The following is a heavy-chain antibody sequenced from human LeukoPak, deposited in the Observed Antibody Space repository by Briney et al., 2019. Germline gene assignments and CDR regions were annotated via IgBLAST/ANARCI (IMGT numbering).Heavy chain of an antibody. CDR2: TGTAGDT. J-gene: IGHJ3*02. V-gene: IGHV3-13*01. CDR1: GFTFSSYD. CDR3: ARAKDSSSSGDAFDI. Sequence: GGSLRLSCAASGFTFSSYDMHWVRQATGKGLEWVSGTGTAGDTYYPGSVKGRFTISRENAKNSLYLQMDSLRAGDTAVYYCARAKDSSSSGDAFDIWGQGTMVTVSS. D-gene: IGHD6-6*01.